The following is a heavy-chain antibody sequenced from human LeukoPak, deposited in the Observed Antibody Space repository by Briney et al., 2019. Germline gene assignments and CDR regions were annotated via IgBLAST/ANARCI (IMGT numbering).Heavy chain of an antibody. CDR1: GYTFTSYG. D-gene: IGHD3-10*01. Sequence: GASVKVSCKASGYTFTSYGISWVRQAPGQGLEWMGWISAYNGNTNYAQKLQGRVTMTTDTSTSTAYMELRSLRSDDTAVYYCARGATMVRGVIMNWALQSDFDYWGQGTLVIVSS. J-gene: IGHJ4*02. CDR3: ARGATMVRGVIMNWALQSDFDY. CDR2: ISAYNGNT. V-gene: IGHV1-18*01.